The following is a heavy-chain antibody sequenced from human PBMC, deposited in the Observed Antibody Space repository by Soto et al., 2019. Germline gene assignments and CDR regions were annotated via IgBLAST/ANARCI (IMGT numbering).Heavy chain of an antibody. Sequence: GGSLRLSCAASGFTFSSYGMHWVRQAPGKGLEWVAVISYDGSNKYYADSVKGRFTISRDNSKNTLYLQMNSLRAEDTAVYYCAKDLDIVVVPAALYYYYYGMDVWGQGTTVTVSS. D-gene: IGHD2-2*01. J-gene: IGHJ6*02. CDR1: GFTFSSYG. CDR3: AKDLDIVVVPAALYYYYYGMDV. CDR2: ISYDGSNK. V-gene: IGHV3-30*18.